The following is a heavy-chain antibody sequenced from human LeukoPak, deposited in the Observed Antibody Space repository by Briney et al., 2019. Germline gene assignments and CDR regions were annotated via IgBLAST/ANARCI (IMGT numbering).Heavy chain of an antibody. CDR3: ARRPLYNWNYGA. Sequence: PSETLSLTCTVSGGSISSSSYYWGWFRQPPGKGLEWIGSIYYSGSTYYNPSLKSRVTISVDTSKNQFSLKLSSVTAADTAVYYCARRPLYNWNYGAWGQGTLVTVSS. J-gene: IGHJ5*02. CDR1: GGSISSSSYY. D-gene: IGHD1-7*01. V-gene: IGHV4-39*01. CDR2: IYYSGST.